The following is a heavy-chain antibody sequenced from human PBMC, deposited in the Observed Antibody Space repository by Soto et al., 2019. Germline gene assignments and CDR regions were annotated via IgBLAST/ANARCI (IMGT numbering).Heavy chain of an antibody. D-gene: IGHD6-13*01. V-gene: IGHV3-53*04. CDR2: IYSGGST. J-gene: IGHJ6*04. CDR3: ARGQPTARAMDV. Sequence: EVQLVESGGGLVQPGGSLRLSCAASGFTVSSNYMSWVRQAPGKGLEWVSVIYSGGSTYYADSVKGRFTISRHNCKNTLYLQMNSLRAEDTAVYYCARGQPTARAMDVLGEGTTVTVSS. CDR1: GFTVSSNY.